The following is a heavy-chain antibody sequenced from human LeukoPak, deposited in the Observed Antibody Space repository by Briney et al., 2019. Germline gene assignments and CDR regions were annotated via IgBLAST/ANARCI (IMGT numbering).Heavy chain of an antibody. CDR1: GGTFSSYA. V-gene: IGHV1-69*04. Sequence: ASVTVSCKASGGTFSSYAISWVRQAPGQGLEWMGRIIPILGIANYAQKFQGRVTITADKSTSTAYMELSSLRSEDTAVYYCARDPDGSGYYDYWGQGTLVTVSS. D-gene: IGHD3-22*01. CDR2: IIPILGIA. CDR3: ARDPDGSGYYDY. J-gene: IGHJ4*02.